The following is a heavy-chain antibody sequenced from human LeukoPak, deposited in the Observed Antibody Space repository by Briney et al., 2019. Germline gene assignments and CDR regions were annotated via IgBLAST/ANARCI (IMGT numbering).Heavy chain of an antibody. Sequence: PGGSLRLSCAASGFTFSSYGMHWVRQAPGKGLEWVAVISYDGSNKYYADSVKGRFTISRDNSKNTLYLQMNSLRAEDTAVYYCARELWSGDYGDYESFDYWGQGTLVTVSS. CDR1: GFTFSSYG. CDR3: ARELWSGDYGDYESFDY. V-gene: IGHV3-30*03. CDR2: ISYDGSNK. J-gene: IGHJ4*02. D-gene: IGHD4-17*01.